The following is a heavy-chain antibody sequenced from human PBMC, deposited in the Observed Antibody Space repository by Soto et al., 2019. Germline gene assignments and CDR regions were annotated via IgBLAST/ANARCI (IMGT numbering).Heavy chain of an antibody. CDR3: ARERDSYGQGANYFDY. D-gene: IGHD5-18*01. V-gene: IGHV1-69*06. CDR1: GGTFSSYA. CDR2: IIPIFGTA. J-gene: IGHJ4*02. Sequence: QVHLVQSGAEVKKPGSSVKVSCKASGGTFSSYAISWVRQAPGQGLEWMGGIIPIFGTANYAQKFQGRVTITADKSTSTAYMELSSLRSEDTAVYYCARERDSYGQGANYFDYWGQGTLVTVSS.